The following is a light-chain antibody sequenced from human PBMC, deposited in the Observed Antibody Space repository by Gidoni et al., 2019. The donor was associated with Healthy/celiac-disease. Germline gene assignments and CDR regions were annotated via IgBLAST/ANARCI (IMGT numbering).Light chain of an antibody. CDR3: QQYGSSPLT. CDR2: GPS. J-gene: IGKJ4*01. V-gene: IGKV3-20*01. Sequence: DIVLTQSPGTLSLSPGEIATLSCRASQSVSSSSFAWYQQKRDPAPRLLIYGPSSTATGIPDRFSGGGSATDFTLTISRLEPEDVAVYYCQQYGSSPLTFGGGTKVEIK. CDR1: QSVSSSS.